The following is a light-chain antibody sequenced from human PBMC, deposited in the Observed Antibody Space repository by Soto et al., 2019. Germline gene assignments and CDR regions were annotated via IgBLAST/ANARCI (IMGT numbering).Light chain of an antibody. CDR1: SSNIGAGYD. J-gene: IGLJ1*01. Sequence: QAVVTQPPSVSGAPGQRVPISCTGSSSNIGAGYDVHWYQQLPGTAPKLLIYGNSNRPSGVPDRFSGSKSGTSASLAITGLQAEDEADYYCQSYDRSLSGSYVFGTGTKLTVL. V-gene: IGLV1-40*01. CDR3: QSYDRSLSGSYV. CDR2: GNS.